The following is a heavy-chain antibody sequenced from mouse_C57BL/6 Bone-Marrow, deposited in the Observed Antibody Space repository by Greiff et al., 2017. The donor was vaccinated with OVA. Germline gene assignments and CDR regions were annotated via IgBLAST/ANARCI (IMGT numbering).Heavy chain of an antibody. CDR3: AKDYGSSYFAY. D-gene: IGHD1-1*01. Sequence: QVQLQQPGAELVKPGASVKLSCKASGYTFTSYWMHWVKQRPGQGLEWIGMIHPNSGSTNYNEKFKSKATLTVDKSSSPAYMQLSSLTSEDSAVYYCAKDYGSSYFAYWGQGTLVTVSA. CDR1: GYTFTSYW. V-gene: IGHV1-64*01. J-gene: IGHJ3*01. CDR2: IHPNSGST.